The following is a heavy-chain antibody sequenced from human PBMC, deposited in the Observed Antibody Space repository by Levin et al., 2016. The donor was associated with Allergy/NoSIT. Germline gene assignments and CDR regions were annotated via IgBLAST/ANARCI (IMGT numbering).Heavy chain of an antibody. J-gene: IGHJ6*02. CDR3: ARDGDIVVVPAASRWGYYYGMDV. CDR2: IYTSGST. D-gene: IGHD2-2*01. V-gene: IGHV4-4*07. Sequence: WIRQPPGKGLEWIGRIYTSGSTNYNPSLKSRVTMSVDTSKNQFSLKLSSVTAADTAVYYCARDGDIVVVPAASRWGYYYGMDVWGQGTTVTVSS.